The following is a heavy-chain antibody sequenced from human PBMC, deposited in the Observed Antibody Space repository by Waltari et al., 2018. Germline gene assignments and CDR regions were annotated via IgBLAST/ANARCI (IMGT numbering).Heavy chain of an antibody. J-gene: IGHJ4*02. CDR1: GFTFDDYA. V-gene: IGHV3-9*01. CDR3: AKETTGIGY. Sequence: EVQLVESGGGLVQPGRSLRLSCAASGFTFDDYAMHWVWQVPGKGMEWFAGIGWNSGSIGDADSVKGRFTISRDNAKNSLYLQMNSLRAEDTALYYCAKETTGIGYWGQGTLVTVSS. CDR2: IGWNSGSI. D-gene: IGHD1-1*01.